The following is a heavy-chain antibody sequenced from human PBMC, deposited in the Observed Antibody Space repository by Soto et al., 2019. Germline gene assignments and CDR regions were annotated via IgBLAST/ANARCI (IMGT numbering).Heavy chain of an antibody. CDR3: ARVLGSPDYDFWSGYYFDY. CDR2: IYYSGST. D-gene: IGHD3-3*01. V-gene: IGHV4-30-4*01. J-gene: IGHJ4*02. Sequence: SETLSLTCTVSGGSISSGDYYWSWIRQPPGKGLEWIGYIYYSGSTYYNPSLKSRVTISVDTSKNQFSLKLSSVTAADTAVYYCARVLGSPDYDFWSGYYFDYWGQGXLVTVYS. CDR1: GGSISSGDYY.